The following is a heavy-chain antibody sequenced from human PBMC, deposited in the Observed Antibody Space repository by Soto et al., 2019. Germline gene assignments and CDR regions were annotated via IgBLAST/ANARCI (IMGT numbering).Heavy chain of an antibody. V-gene: IGHV3-48*03. CDR3: ERAPFLTGYLDY. Sequence: EVQLVESGGGLVQPGGSLRLSCAASGFTFSSYEMNWVRQAPGKGLEWVSYISSSGGNIYYAHSVKGRVTIPRDNANNSLYLQMNSLSAEDTAVYYCERAPFLTGYLDYWGQGTLVTVSS. J-gene: IGHJ4*02. CDR2: ISSSGGNI. CDR1: GFTFSSYE. D-gene: IGHD3-9*01.